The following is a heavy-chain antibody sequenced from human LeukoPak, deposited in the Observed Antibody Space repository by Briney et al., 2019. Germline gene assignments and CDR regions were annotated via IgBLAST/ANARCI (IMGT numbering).Heavy chain of an antibody. D-gene: IGHD3-10*01. J-gene: IGHJ6*03. CDR1: GGSFSGYY. CDR3: ARRVGRYFGERAYYYNYMDV. V-gene: IGHV4-34*01. CDR2: INHSGSS. Sequence: SETLSLTCAVYGGSFSGYYWSWIRQPPGKGLEWIGEINHSGSSKYIPSLKSRVTISVDTSKNRFSLKLSSVTAADTAVYYCARRVGRYFGERAYYYNYMDVWAKGTTVTISS.